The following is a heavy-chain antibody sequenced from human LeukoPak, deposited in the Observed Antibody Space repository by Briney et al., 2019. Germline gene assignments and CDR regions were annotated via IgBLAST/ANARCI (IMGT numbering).Heavy chain of an antibody. CDR3: AKDSLPAAIHTHLDY. V-gene: IGHV3-30*02. CDR2: IWYDGSNK. Sequence: GGSLRLSCAASGFTFSSYGMHWVRQAPGKGLEWVAVIWYDGSNKYYADSVKGRFTISRDNSKNTLYLQMNSLRAEDTAVYYCAKDSLPAAIHTHLDYWGQGTLVTVSS. CDR1: GFTFSSYG. D-gene: IGHD2-2*01. J-gene: IGHJ4*02.